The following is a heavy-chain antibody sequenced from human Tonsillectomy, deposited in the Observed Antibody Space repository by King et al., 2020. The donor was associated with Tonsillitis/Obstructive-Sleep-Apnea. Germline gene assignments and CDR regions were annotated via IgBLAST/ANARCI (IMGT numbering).Heavy chain of an antibody. V-gene: IGHV3-53*01. CDR3: ASGYCSGGSCPHYYYMDV. D-gene: IGHD2-15*01. Sequence: VQLVESGGGLIQPGGSLRLSCAASGFTVSNNYMSWVRQAPGKGLEWVSVIYSGGSTYYADPVKGRFTIYSDNSKYTVYLQMNSLRAEDAAVYYCASGYCSGGSCPHYYYMDVWGKGTTVTVS. CDR1: GFTVSNNY. CDR2: IYSGGST. J-gene: IGHJ6*03.